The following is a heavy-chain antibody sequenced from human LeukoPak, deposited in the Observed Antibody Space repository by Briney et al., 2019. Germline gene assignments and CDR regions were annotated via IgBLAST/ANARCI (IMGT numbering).Heavy chain of an antibody. V-gene: IGHV3-23*01. CDR1: GFTFSSYA. Sequence: GGSLRLSCAASGFTFSSYAMSWVRQAPGKGLEWVSAISGSGGSTYYADSVKGRFTISRDNSKNTLYLQMNSLRAEDTAVYYCAIDPNYGSGSYSDYWGQGTLVTVSS. CDR2: ISGSGGST. CDR3: AIDPNYGSGSYSDY. J-gene: IGHJ4*02. D-gene: IGHD3-10*01.